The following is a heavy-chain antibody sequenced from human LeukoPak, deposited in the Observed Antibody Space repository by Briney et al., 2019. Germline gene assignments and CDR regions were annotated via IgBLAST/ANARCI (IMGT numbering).Heavy chain of an antibody. CDR1: GYTFTAYY. CDR3: ATWGTKNTFDI. Sequence: ASVKVSCKTSGYTFTAYYMHRMRQAPGQGLEWMGWINPASGGTNYAQKFQGRVTMTRDTSISTAYMELSRLRSDDTAVYYCATWGTKNTFDIWGQGTMVTVSS. D-gene: IGHD3-16*01. CDR2: INPASGGT. V-gene: IGHV1-2*02. J-gene: IGHJ3*02.